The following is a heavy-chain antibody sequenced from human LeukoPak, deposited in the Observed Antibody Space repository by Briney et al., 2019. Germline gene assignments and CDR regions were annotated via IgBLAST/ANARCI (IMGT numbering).Heavy chain of an antibody. V-gene: IGHV4-61*02. CDR3: ARGKPSYGSGTYYRPLEPNYMDV. D-gene: IGHD3-10*01. CDR1: GGSISSGGYY. CDR2: IYTSGST. J-gene: IGHJ6*03. Sequence: SETLSLTCTVSGGSISSGGYYWNWIRQPAGKGLEWIGRIYTSGSTNYNPSLKSRVTVSVDTSKNQFSLKLSSVTAADTAVYYCARGKPSYGSGTYYRPLEPNYMDVWGKGTTVTVSS.